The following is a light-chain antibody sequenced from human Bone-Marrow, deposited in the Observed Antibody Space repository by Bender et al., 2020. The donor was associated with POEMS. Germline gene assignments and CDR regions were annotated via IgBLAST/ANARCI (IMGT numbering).Light chain of an antibody. CDR2: EDT. V-gene: IGLV3-1*01. CDR1: NLGNNY. Sequence: SYYLTQPPSVSVSPGQTAIVTCSGHNLGNNYVSWYQQKPGQSPVVVFYEDTKRPSAIPARLSGCKSGNPATLSVSGTHSLEEADYYCQAWDRSTVVFGTGTTVRVL. J-gene: IGLJ1*01. CDR3: QAWDRSTVV.